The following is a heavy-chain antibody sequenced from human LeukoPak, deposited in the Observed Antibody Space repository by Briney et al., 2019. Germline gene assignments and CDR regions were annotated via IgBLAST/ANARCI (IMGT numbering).Heavy chain of an antibody. CDR1: GYTFTGYY. CDR3: ARRVTASPWNIDY. D-gene: IGHD2-15*01. CDR2: INPKSGDT. V-gene: IGHV1-2*02. Sequence: ASVKVSCKASGYTFTGYYIHWVRQAPGQGLEWMGWINPKSGDTNYAQKFQGRVTMTRDTSISTAYMELSRLRYDDTAVYYCARRVTASPWNIDYWGQGTLVTVSS. J-gene: IGHJ4*02.